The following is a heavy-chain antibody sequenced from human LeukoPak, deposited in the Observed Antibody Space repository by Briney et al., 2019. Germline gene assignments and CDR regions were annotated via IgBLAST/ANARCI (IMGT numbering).Heavy chain of an antibody. D-gene: IGHD3-10*01. Sequence: PSETLSLTCAVYGGSFSGYYWSWIRQPPGKGLEWIGEINHSGSTNYNPSLKSRVTISVDTSKNQFSLKLSSVTAADTAAYYWARGGTMVLWFDPWGQGTLVTVSS. J-gene: IGHJ5*02. CDR2: INHSGST. CDR1: GGSFSGYY. CDR3: ARGGTMVLWFDP. V-gene: IGHV4-34*01.